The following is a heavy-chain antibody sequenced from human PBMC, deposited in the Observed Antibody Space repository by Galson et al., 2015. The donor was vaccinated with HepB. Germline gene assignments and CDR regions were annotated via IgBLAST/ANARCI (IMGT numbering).Heavy chain of an antibody. CDR1: GGSISSSSYY. J-gene: IGHJ4*02. D-gene: IGHD6-19*01. CDR3: ARLWGQWPLNFDY. CDR2: IYYSGST. Sequence: ETLSLTCTVSGGSISSSSYYWGWIRQPPGKGLEWIGSIYYSGSTYYNPSLKSRVTISVDTSKNQFSLKLSSVTAADTAVYYCARLWGQWPLNFDYWGQGTLVTVSS. V-gene: IGHV4-39*01.